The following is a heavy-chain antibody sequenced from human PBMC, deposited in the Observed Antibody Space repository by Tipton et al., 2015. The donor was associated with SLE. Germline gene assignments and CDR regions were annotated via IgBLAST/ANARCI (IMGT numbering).Heavy chain of an antibody. J-gene: IGHJ4*02. CDR3: ASNNRDYFDY. Sequence: TLSLTCTVSGGSISSSSYYWGWIRQPPGKGLEWIGNIYYRGSTYYNPSLKSRVTISVDTSKNQFSLKLSSVTAADTAVYYCASNNRDYFDYWGQGTLVTVSS. D-gene: IGHD2/OR15-2a*01. V-gene: IGHV4-39*07. CDR1: GGSISSSSYY. CDR2: IYYRGST.